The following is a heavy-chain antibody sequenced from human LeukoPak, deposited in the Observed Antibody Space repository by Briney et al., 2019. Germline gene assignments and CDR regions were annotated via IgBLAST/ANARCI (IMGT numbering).Heavy chain of an antibody. Sequence: AGGSLRLSCAASGFTFSNYAMTWVRQAPGKGLEWVSTISGSGGNTYSADSVKGRFTISRDNSKSTLYLQMNSLRAEDTAVYYCARDRYYGSGRHGIIDYWGQGTLVTVSS. J-gene: IGHJ4*02. D-gene: IGHD3-10*01. CDR2: ISGSGGNT. CDR3: ARDRYYGSGRHGIIDY. CDR1: GFTFSNYA. V-gene: IGHV3-23*01.